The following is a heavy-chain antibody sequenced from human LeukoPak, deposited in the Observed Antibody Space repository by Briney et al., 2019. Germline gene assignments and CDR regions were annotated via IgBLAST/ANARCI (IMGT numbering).Heavy chain of an antibody. J-gene: IGHJ3*02. CDR2: IIPIFGTA. Sequence: SVKVSCKASGATFSSYAINWVRQAPGQGLEWMGGIIPIFGTANYAQKIQGRVTITADEFTSTAYMYLRSLRSENTAVYDCEKDPHYDYVWGSYRPLDAFDIWGQGTMVTVSS. D-gene: IGHD3-16*02. CDR1: GATFSSYA. CDR3: EKDPHYDYVWGSYRPLDAFDI. V-gene: IGHV1-69*13.